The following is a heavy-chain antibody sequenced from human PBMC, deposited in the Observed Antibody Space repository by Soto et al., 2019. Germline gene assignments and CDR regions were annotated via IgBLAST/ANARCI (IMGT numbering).Heavy chain of an antibody. Sequence: QVQLVESGGGVVQPGRSLRLSCAASGFTFSSYAMHWVRQAPGKGLEWVAVISYDGSNKYYADSVKGRFTISRDNSKNTLYLQMNSLRAEDTAVYYCAREPYSSGGSCHPGTFDYWGQGTLVTVSS. CDR3: AREPYSSGGSCHPGTFDY. CDR2: ISYDGSNK. CDR1: GFTFSSYA. V-gene: IGHV3-30-3*01. D-gene: IGHD2-15*01. J-gene: IGHJ4*02.